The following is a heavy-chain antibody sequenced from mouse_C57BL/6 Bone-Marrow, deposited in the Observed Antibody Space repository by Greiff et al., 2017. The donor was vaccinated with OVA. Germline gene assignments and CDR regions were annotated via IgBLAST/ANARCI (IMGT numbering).Heavy chain of an antibody. D-gene: IGHD1-1*01. CDR3: ARRGGSYWYFDV. Sequence: EVQLQQSGPVLVKPGASVKMSCKASGYTFTDYYMNWVKQSHGKSLEWIGVINPYNGGTSYNQKFKGKATLTVDKSSSTAYMELNSLPSEDSAVYYCARRGGSYWYFDVWGTGTTVTVSS. CDR2: INPYNGGT. J-gene: IGHJ1*03. CDR1: GYTFTDYY. V-gene: IGHV1-19*01.